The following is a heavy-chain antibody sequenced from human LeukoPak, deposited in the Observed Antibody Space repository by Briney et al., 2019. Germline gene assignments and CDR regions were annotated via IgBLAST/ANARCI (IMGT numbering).Heavy chain of an antibody. Sequence: EASVKVSCKASGGTFSSYAISWVRQAPGQGLEWMGGIIPIFGTANYAQKFQGRVTITADKSTSTAYMELSSLRSEDTAVYYCARDLVLAAGFDPWGQGTLVTVSS. V-gene: IGHV1-69*06. J-gene: IGHJ5*02. CDR2: IIPIFGTA. CDR3: ARDLVLAAGFDP. D-gene: IGHD6-13*01. CDR1: GGTFSSYA.